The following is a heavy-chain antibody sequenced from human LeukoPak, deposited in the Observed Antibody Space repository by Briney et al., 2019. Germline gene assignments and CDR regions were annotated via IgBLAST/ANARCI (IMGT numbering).Heavy chain of an antibody. J-gene: IGHJ5*02. Sequence: PGGSLRLSCAASGFTFSSYWMHWVRQAPGKGLVWVSRINSDGTSTTYADSVKGRFTISRDNAKNTLYLQMNSLRAEDTAVYYCARGADTGYSSDSWGQGTLVTVSS. CDR3: ARGADTGYSSDS. CDR2: INSDGTST. CDR1: GFTFSSYW. D-gene: IGHD6-19*01. V-gene: IGHV3-74*01.